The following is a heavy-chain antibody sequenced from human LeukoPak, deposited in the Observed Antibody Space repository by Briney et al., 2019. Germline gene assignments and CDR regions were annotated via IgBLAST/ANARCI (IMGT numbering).Heavy chain of an antibody. CDR1: GGSISSGSCY. Sequence: SETLSLTCTVSGGSISSGSCYWSWIRQPAGKGLEWIGRIYTSGSTNYNPSLKSRVTISVDTSKNQFSLKLSSVTAADTAVYYCASPHYYDSSGSEYWGQGTLVTVSS. CDR3: ASPHYYDSSGSEY. V-gene: IGHV4-61*02. J-gene: IGHJ4*02. D-gene: IGHD3-22*01. CDR2: IYTSGST.